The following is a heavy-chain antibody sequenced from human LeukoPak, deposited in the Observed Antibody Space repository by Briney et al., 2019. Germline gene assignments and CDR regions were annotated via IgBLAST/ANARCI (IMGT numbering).Heavy chain of an antibody. Sequence: QPGGSLRLSCAASGFTFSSYEMNWVRQAPGKGLEWVSYISSSGSTIYYADSVKGRFTISRDNTENSLYLQMNSLRAEDTAVYYCAREGRGSYFFWGQGTLVTVSS. CDR1: GFTFSSYE. D-gene: IGHD1-26*01. J-gene: IGHJ4*02. V-gene: IGHV3-48*03. CDR3: AREGRGSYFF. CDR2: ISSSGSTI.